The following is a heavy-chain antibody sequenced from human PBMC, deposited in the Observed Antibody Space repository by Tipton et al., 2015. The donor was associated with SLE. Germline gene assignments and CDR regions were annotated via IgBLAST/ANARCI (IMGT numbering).Heavy chain of an antibody. J-gene: IGHJ3*02. CDR3: AREGGGEYCGGDCYPSGDI. CDR2: IYYSGST. Sequence: TLSLTCTVSGGSISSHYWSWIRQPPGKGLEWIGYIYYSGSTNYNPSLKSRVTISVDTSKNQFSLKLSSVTAADTAVYYCAREGGGEYCGGDCYPSGDIWGQGTMVTVSS. CDR1: GGSISSHY. D-gene: IGHD2-21*01. V-gene: IGHV4-4*08.